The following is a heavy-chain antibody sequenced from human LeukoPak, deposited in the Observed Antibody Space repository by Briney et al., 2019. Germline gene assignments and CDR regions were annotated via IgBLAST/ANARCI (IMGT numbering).Heavy chain of an antibody. CDR3: ARITMVRGVINSGVCYYFDY. CDR1: GFTFSSYS. V-gene: IGHV3-21*01. CDR2: ISSSSSYI. J-gene: IGHJ4*02. D-gene: IGHD3-10*01. Sequence: GGSLRLSCAASGFTFSSYSMNWVRQAPGKGLEWVSSISSSSSYIYYADSVKGRFTISRDNAKNSLYLQMNSLRAEDTAVYYCARITMVRGVINSGVCYYFDYWGQGTLVTVSS.